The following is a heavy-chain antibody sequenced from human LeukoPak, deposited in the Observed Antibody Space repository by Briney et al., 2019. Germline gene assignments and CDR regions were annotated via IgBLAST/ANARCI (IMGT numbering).Heavy chain of an antibody. D-gene: IGHD3-22*01. J-gene: IGHJ3*02. V-gene: IGHV3-21*01. CDR3: EREGARDSSGYYGDAFDI. Sequence: GGSLRLACAAARFTFSIYSMNWVRQAPGKVLEWVSSISSSNSYIYYADSVKGRFTISRDNAQNSLYLKMNSLRAEDTALYYCEREGARDSSGYYGDAFDIWGQGTMVTVSS. CDR1: RFTFSIYS. CDR2: ISSSNSYI.